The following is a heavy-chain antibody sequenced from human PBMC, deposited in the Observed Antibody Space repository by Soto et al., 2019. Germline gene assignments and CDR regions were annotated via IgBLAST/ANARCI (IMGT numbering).Heavy chain of an antibody. CDR3: VRQGIDYLHGLVDV. CDR1: SGPSSSHN. D-gene: IGHD1-26*01. Sequence: QVQLQQSGPRLVKPSETLSLTCTVSSGPSSSHNWGWIRQSPGRGLEWIGYVYYTGDTSYNPSLMSRVTISADTSTNNISLTLTSVTAADTAVYYCVRQGIDYLHGLVDVWGQGTTVSVSS. CDR2: VYYTGDT. V-gene: IGHV4-59*08. J-gene: IGHJ6*02.